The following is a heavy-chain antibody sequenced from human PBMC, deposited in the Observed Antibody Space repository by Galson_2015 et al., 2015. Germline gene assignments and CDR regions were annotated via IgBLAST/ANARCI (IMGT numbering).Heavy chain of an antibody. CDR2: IKSKGAGGAT. J-gene: IGHJ4*02. D-gene: IGHD2-15*01. CDR1: GFTFTSAY. V-gene: IGHV3-15*01. CDR3: VTDVPVVGAGEFDY. Sequence: SLRLSCAASGFTFTSAYMSWIRQAPGKGLEWVAQIKSKGAGGATDYAAPVRGRFTISRDDSTATIHLQMNSLQTEDTAMYYCVTDVPVVGAGEFDYWGQGTLVTVSS.